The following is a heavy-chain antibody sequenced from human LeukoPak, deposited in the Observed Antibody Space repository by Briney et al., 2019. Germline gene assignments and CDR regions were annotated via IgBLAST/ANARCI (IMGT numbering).Heavy chain of an antibody. CDR1: GFTFSSYA. Sequence: GGSLRLSCAASGFTFSSYAMSWVRQAPGKGLEWVSAISGSGGSTYYADSVKGRFTISRDNSKNTLYLQMNSLRAEDAAVYYCAKAPVTTCSGAYCYPFDYWGQGTLVTVSS. CDR2: ISGSGGST. V-gene: IGHV3-23*01. CDR3: AKAPVTTCSGAYCYPFDY. D-gene: IGHD2-15*01. J-gene: IGHJ4*02.